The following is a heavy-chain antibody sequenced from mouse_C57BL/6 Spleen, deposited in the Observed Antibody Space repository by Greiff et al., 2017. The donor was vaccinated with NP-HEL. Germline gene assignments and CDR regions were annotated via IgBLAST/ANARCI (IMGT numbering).Heavy chain of an antibody. J-gene: IGHJ4*01. D-gene: IGHD1-1*01. V-gene: IGHV8-12*01. CDR2: IYWDDDK. CDR3: ARRGDYGSSNYAMDY. CDR1: GFSLGTSGMG. Sequence: QVQLKESGPGILQSSQTLSLTCSFSGFSLGTSGMGVSWIRQPSGKGLEWLAHIYWDDDKRYNPSLKSRLTISKDTSRNQVFLKITSVDTADTATYYCARRGDYGSSNYAMDYWGQGTSVTVSS.